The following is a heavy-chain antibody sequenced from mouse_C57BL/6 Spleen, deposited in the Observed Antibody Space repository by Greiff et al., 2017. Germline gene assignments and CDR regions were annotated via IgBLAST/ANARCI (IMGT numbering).Heavy chain of an antibody. J-gene: IGHJ4*01. V-gene: IGHV5-17*01. CDR1: GFTFSDYG. CDR3: ARALSHYAMDY. CDR2: ISSGSSTI. D-gene: IGHD1-1*02. Sequence: EVKLVESGGGLVKPGGSLKLSCAASGFTFSDYGMHWVRQAPEKGLEWVAYISSGSSTIYYADTVKGRFTISRDNAKNTLFLQMNSLRSEDTAMYYCARALSHYAMDYWGQGTSVTVSS.